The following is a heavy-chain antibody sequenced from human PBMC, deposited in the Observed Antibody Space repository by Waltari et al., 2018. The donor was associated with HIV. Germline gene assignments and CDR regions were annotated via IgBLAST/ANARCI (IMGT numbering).Heavy chain of an antibody. Sequence: EVQLLESGGGLVQPGGSLRLSCAASGFTFSRHALTWVRQAPGKGLEWVSDISGNGGSTYYADSVKGRFTISRDNSKNTLYLQMDSLRAEDTAVYYCAKGSGFIEPENWFDPWGQGTLVTVSS. CDR1: GFTFSRHA. CDR3: AKGSGFIEPENWFDP. D-gene: IGHD3-16*02. V-gene: IGHV3-23*01. CDR2: ISGNGGST. J-gene: IGHJ5*02.